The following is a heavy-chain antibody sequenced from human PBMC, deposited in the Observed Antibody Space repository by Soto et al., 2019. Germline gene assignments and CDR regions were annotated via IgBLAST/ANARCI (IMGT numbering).Heavy chain of an antibody. Sequence: EVHLVESGGGLVQPGGSLRLSCAASGFTFSTYWMHWVRQAPGKGLVWVSRINSDGSNTNYADSVKGQFTISRHNAKNTRYLQINTLRAEDTAMYYCARGYSDYGGNDDWGQGTLVTVS. CDR1: GFTFSTYW. CDR2: INSDGSNT. D-gene: IGHD2-15*01. CDR3: ARGYSDYGGNDD. V-gene: IGHV3-74*01. J-gene: IGHJ4*02.